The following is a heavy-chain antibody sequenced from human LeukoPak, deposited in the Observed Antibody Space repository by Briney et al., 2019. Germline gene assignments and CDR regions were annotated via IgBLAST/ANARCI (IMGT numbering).Heavy chain of an antibody. CDR1: GLAFSTYA. CDR3: ARRRDYFDY. Sequence: GGSLKLSCAASGLAFSTYAMSWVRQAPGKGLEWVSAISGNGVSTYYADSVKGRFIISRDNSENTVSLQMNSLRAEDTAVYYCARRRDYFDYWGQGTLVTVSS. J-gene: IGHJ4*02. CDR2: ISGNGVST. V-gene: IGHV3-23*01.